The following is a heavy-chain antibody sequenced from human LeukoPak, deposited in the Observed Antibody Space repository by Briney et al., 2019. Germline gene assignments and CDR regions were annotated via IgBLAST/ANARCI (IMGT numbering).Heavy chain of an antibody. Sequence: SETLSLTCTVSGGSISGTYYWCWIRQPPGKGLEWIGYIYYTGATGSNPSLKSRFTISLDTSKNQFSLNLTSVTAADTAVYYCARHGYSYGTWGQGTLVTVSS. J-gene: IGHJ5*02. V-gene: IGHV4-59*08. CDR1: GGSISGTYY. CDR2: IYYTGAT. CDR3: ARHGYSYGT. D-gene: IGHD5-18*01.